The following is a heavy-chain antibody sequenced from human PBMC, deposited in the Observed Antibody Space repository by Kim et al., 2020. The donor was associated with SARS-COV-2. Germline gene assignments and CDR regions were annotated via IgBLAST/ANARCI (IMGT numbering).Heavy chain of an antibody. CDR1: GGSISSGGYY. J-gene: IGHJ4*02. CDR2: IYYSGST. D-gene: IGHD3-22*01. CDR3: ARGRVAITMIGY. V-gene: IGHV4-31*03. Sequence: SETLSLTCTVSGGSISSGGYYWSWIRQHPGKGLEWIGYIYYSGSTYYNPSLKSRVTISVDTSKNQFSLKLSSVTAADTAVYYCARGRVAITMIGYWGQGTLVTVSS.